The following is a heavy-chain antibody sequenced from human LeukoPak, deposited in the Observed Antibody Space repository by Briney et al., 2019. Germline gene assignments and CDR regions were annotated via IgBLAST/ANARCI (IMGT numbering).Heavy chain of an antibody. J-gene: IGHJ5*02. V-gene: IGHV5-10-1*01. CDR2: IDPTDSYI. CDR3: ARQARGAVRKHWFDP. D-gene: IGHD6-6*01. Sequence: GESLKISCKGSGYNFLTYTISWVRQMPGKGLEWMGKIDPTDSYIGYSPSFDGHVTISADTSISTAYLQWSSLKASDTAIYYCARQARGAVRKHWFDPWGQGTLVTVSS. CDR1: GYNFLTYT.